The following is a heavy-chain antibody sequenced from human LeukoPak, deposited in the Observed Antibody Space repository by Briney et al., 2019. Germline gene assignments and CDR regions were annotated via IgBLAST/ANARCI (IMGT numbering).Heavy chain of an antibody. Sequence: GGSLRLSCAASGFTVSSNYMNWVRQAPGKGLVWVSRINSDGSSTSYADSVKGRFTISRDNAKNTLYLQMNSLRAEDTAVYYCARQTYSSIVTNWFDPWGQGTLVTVSS. CDR1: GFTVSSNY. CDR3: ARQTYSSIVTNWFDP. CDR2: INSDGSST. D-gene: IGHD6-19*01. V-gene: IGHV3-74*01. J-gene: IGHJ5*02.